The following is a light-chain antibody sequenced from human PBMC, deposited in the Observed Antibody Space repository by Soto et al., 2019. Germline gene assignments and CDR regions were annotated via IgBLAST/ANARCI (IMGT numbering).Light chain of an antibody. V-gene: IGKV1-27*01. CDR1: QGISNY. CDR3: QNYNSAPWT. Sequence: IQMTQSPSSLSASVGDRVTITCRASQGISNYLAWYQQKPGQVPNLLIYAASTLQSGVPSRFSGSGSGTDFTLTITGLQPEDVATYYCQNYNSAPWTFGQGTKVDIK. J-gene: IGKJ1*01. CDR2: AAS.